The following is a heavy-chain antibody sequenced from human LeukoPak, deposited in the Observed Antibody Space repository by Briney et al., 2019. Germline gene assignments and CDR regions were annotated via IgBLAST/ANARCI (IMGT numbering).Heavy chain of an antibody. Sequence: PSVKVSCKASGYTFTGYYMHWVRQAPGQGLEWMGWINPNSGGTNYAQNFQGRVTMTRDTSISTAYMELSRLRSDDTAVYYCARVLAAAGTGGNAFDIWGQGTMVTVSS. CDR1: GYTFTGYY. D-gene: IGHD6-13*01. CDR3: ARVLAAAGTGGNAFDI. V-gene: IGHV1-2*02. CDR2: INPNSGGT. J-gene: IGHJ3*02.